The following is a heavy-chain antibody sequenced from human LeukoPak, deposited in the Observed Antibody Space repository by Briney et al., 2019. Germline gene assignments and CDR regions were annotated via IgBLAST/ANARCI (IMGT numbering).Heavy chain of an antibody. CDR2: INPNSGGT. Sequence: ASVKVSCKASGYTFTGYYMHWVRQAPGQGLEWMGWINPNSGGTNYAQKFQGRVTMTRDTSISTAYMELSRLRSDDTAVYYCARDLTEYSGYDSPIDYWGQGTLVTVSS. CDR1: GYTFTGYY. J-gene: IGHJ4*02. CDR3: ARDLTEYSGYDSPIDY. V-gene: IGHV1-2*02. D-gene: IGHD5-12*01.